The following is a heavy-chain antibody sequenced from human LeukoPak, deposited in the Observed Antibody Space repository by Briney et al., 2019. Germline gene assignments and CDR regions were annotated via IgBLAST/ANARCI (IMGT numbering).Heavy chain of an antibody. CDR2: IYTSGST. J-gene: IGHJ4*02. D-gene: IGHD3-10*01. CDR1: GGSISGGSYY. CDR3: ARAGRGPGFDY. V-gene: IGHV4-61*02. Sequence: PSQTLSLTCTVSGGSISGGSYYWSWIRQPAGKGLEWIGRIYTSGSTNYNPSLKSRVTISVDTSKNQFSLKLSSVTAADTAVYYCARAGRGPGFDYWGQGTLVTVSS.